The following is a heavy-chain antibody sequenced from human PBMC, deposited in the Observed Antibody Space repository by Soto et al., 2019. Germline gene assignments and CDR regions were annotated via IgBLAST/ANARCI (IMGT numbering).Heavy chain of an antibody. CDR1: GGTFSSYA. CDR3: ARGISSSWYLGWFDP. Sequence: SVKVSCKASGGTFSSYAIIWVRQAPGQGLEWMGGIIPIFGTANYAQKFQGRVTITADESTSTAYMELSSLRSEDTAVYYCARGISSSWYLGWFDPWGQGTLVTVSS. D-gene: IGHD6-13*01. J-gene: IGHJ5*02. CDR2: IIPIFGTA. V-gene: IGHV1-69*13.